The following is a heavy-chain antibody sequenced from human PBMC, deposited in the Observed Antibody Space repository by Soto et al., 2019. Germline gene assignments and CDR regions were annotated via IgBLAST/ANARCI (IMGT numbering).Heavy chain of an antibody. D-gene: IGHD4-4*01. CDR1: GFTFSSYG. CDR3: AKDRYSNSYGMDV. V-gene: IGHV3-30*18. Sequence: QVQLVESGGGVAQPGRSLRLSCAASGFTFSSYGMHWVRQAPGKGLEWVAVISYDGSNKYYADSVKGRFTISRDNSKNTLYLQMNSLRGEDTAVYYCAKDRYSNSYGMDVWGQGTTVTVSS. CDR2: ISYDGSNK. J-gene: IGHJ6*02.